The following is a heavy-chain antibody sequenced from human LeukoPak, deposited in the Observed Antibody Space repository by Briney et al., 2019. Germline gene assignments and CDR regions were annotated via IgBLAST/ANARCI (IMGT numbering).Heavy chain of an antibody. V-gene: IGHV3-48*03. CDR3: AREIFRLQKYSPGSSGWFDYFDY. J-gene: IGHJ4*02. CDR1: GFTFSSYE. CDR2: ISSSGSTI. Sequence: GGSLRLSCAASGFTFSSYEMNWVHQAPGKGLEWVSYISSSGSTIYYADSVKGRFTISRDNAKNSLYLQMNSLRAEDTAVYYCAREIFRLQKYSPGSSGWFDYFDYWGQGTLVTVSS. D-gene: IGHD6-19*01.